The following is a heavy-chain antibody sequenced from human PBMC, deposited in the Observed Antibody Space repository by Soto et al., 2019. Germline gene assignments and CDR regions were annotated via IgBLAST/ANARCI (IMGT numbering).Heavy chain of an antibody. V-gene: IGHV3-53*01. J-gene: IGHJ4*02. CDR1: GFTVSSNY. CDR3: ARGIIVGAPYFDY. D-gene: IGHD1-26*01. Sequence: GVSLRLSCAASGFTVSSNYMSWVRQAPGKGLEWVSVIYSGGSTYYADSVKGRFTISRDNSKNTLYLQMNSLRAEDTAVYYCARGIIVGAPYFDYWGQGTLVTVSS. CDR2: IYSGGST.